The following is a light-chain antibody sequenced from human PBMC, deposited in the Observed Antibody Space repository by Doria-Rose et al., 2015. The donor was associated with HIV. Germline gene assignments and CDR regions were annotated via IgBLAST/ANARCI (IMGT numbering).Light chain of an antibody. V-gene: IGKV1-39*01. Sequence: DIQLTQSPSSLSASVGDRVTITCRASQSISTYLNWYQQKPVKAPKLLVYSATSLQGGVPSRFSGSGSGTDFTLTINSLQPEDFATYYCQQSYNTPRSFGQGTKLEIK. CDR1: QSISTY. CDR3: QQSYNTPRS. J-gene: IGKJ2*04. CDR2: SAT.